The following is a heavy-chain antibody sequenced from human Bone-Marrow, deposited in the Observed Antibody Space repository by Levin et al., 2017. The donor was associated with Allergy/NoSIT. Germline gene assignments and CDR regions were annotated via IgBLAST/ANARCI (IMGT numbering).Heavy chain of an antibody. J-gene: IGHJ2*01. CDR3: ANTIPSWYFDL. CDR1: GFTFSSYA. CDR2: ISGSGGST. Sequence: GESLKISCAASGFTFSSYAMSWVRQAPGKGLEWVSAISGSGGSTYYADSVKGRFTISRDNSKNTLYLQMNSLRAEDTAVYYCANTIPSWYFDLWGRGTLVTVSS. V-gene: IGHV3-23*01. D-gene: IGHD3-10*01.